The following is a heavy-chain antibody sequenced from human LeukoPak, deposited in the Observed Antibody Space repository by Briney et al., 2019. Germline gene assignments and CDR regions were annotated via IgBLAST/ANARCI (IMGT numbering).Heavy chain of an antibody. Sequence: GGSLRLSCAASGFTFSSYAMDWIRQAPGKGLEWVAVISYDGTKKYYADSVRGRFTISRDNSKNTVYLQMNSLRGDDTAVYYCARSLDYWGQGTLVTVSS. CDR3: ARSLDY. J-gene: IGHJ4*02. V-gene: IGHV3-30-3*01. CDR1: GFTFSSYA. CDR2: ISYDGTKK.